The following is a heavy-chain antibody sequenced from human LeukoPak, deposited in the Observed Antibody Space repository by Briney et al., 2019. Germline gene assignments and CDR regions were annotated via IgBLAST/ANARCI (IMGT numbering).Heavy chain of an antibody. V-gene: IGHV4-38-2*02. CDR2: VYHNGET. Sequence: SETLSLTCTVSGYSITTNYYWAWIRQSPGSGLEWIGSVYHNGETYYNPSLKSRVIISVDTSKNEFSLRLTSVTAADTAVYYCVTPRSWELSDMAVWGKGTTVIVSS. D-gene: IGHD1-26*01. CDR3: VTPRSWELSDMAV. J-gene: IGHJ6*03. CDR1: GYSITTNYY.